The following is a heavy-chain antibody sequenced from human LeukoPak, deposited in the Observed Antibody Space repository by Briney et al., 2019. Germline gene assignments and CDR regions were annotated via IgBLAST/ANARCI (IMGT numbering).Heavy chain of an antibody. J-gene: IGHJ6*03. Sequence: SSETLSLTCTVSGGSISSYYWGWIRQPAGKGLEWIVRIYTSGSTNYNPSLKSRVTMSVDTSKNQFSLKLSSVTAADTAVYYCARDVLAYEVMDVWGKGTTVTVSS. CDR3: ARDVLAYEVMDV. CDR1: GGSISSYY. D-gene: IGHD2-8*01. V-gene: IGHV4-4*07. CDR2: IYTSGST.